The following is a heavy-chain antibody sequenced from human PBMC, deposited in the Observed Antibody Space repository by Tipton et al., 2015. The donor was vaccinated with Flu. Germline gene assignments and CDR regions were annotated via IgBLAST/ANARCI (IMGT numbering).Heavy chain of an antibody. V-gene: IGHV3-7*01. CDR2: INQDGSEK. Sequence: SLRLSCAASRFPFSLYWMTWVRQAPGKGLEWVANINQDGSEKSYEDSVKGRFTISRDNAKNSLYLQMSSLRAEDSAVYYCARVSTALLDYWGQGTLVIVSS. CDR1: RFPFSLYW. J-gene: IGHJ4*02. CDR3: ARVSTALLDY. D-gene: IGHD5-18*01.